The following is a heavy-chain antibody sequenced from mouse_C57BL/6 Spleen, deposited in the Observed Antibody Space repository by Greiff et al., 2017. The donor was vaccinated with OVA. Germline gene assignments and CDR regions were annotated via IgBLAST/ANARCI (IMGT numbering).Heavy chain of an antibody. CDR3: ARGGTTVGYFDV. CDR1: GFTFSDFY. V-gene: IGHV7-1*01. CDR2: SRNKANDYTT. Sequence: EVQRVESGGGLVQSGRSLRLSCATSGFTFSDFYMEWVRQAPGKGLEWIAASRNKANDYTTEYSASVKGRFIVSRDTSQSILYLQMNALRAEDTAIYYCARGGTTVGYFDVWGTGTTVTVSS. J-gene: IGHJ1*03. D-gene: IGHD1-1*01.